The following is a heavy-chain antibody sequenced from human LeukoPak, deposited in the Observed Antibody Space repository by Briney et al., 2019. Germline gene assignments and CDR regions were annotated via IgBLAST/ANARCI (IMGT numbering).Heavy chain of an antibody. CDR3: ARDREDTAMALQQPPDY. CDR2: IIPIFGTA. Sequence: ASVKVSCKASGGTFSSYAISWVRQAPGQGLEWMGGIIPIFGTANYAQKFQGRVTITADESTSTAYMELSSLRSEDTAVYYCARDREDTAMALQQPPDYWGQGTLVTVSS. J-gene: IGHJ4*02. V-gene: IGHV1-69*13. D-gene: IGHD5-18*01. CDR1: GGTFSSYA.